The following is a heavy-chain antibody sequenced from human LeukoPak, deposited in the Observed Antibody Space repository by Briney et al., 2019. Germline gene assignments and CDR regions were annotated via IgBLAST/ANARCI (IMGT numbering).Heavy chain of an antibody. CDR1: GFTFSSYG. J-gene: IGHJ4*02. CDR3: ARDYGSGIDY. V-gene: IGHV3-30*02. D-gene: IGHD3-10*01. CDR2: IRYDGSNK. Sequence: GGSLRLSCAASGFTFSSYGMHWVRQAPGKGREWVAFIRYDGSNKYYADPVKGRFTISRDNSKNTLYLQMNSLRAEDTAVYYCARDYGSGIDYWGQGTLVTVSS.